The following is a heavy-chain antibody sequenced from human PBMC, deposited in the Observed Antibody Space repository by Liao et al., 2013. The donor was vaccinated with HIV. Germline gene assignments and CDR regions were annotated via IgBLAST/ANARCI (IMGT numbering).Heavy chain of an antibody. V-gene: IGHV4-61*02. Sequence: QVQLQESGPGLVKPSQTLSLTCTVSGGSISSGSYYWSWIRQPAGKGLEWIGRIYTSGSTNYNPSLKSRVTMSVDTSKNQFSLKLSSVTAADTAVYYCARVRGYTLDAFDIWGQGTMVTVSS. CDR2: IYTSGST. J-gene: IGHJ3*02. CDR3: ARVRGYTLDAFDI. D-gene: IGHD3-22*01. CDR1: GGSISSGSYY.